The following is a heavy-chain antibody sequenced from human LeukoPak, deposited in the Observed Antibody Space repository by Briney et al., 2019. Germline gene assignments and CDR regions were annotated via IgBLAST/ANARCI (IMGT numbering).Heavy chain of an antibody. Sequence: GGSLRLSCAASGFIFSSWWMLWFRRPPGKGLESVAHINTDGNYIVYADSVKGRFTISRDNAKNTLFQQMNSLRPEDTGVYYCATFGIDWSLSYWGQGALVTVSS. CDR3: ATFGIDWSLSY. J-gene: IGHJ4*02. CDR1: GFIFSSWW. CDR2: INTDGNYI. V-gene: IGHV3-74*01. D-gene: IGHD3-9*01.